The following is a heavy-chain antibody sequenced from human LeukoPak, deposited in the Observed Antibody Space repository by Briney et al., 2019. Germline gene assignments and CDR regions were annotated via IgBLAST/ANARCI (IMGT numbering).Heavy chain of an antibody. CDR1: GGSLSSYY. J-gene: IGHJ4*02. D-gene: IGHD5-12*01. Sequence: SETLSLTCTVSGGSLSSYYWSWVRQPPGKGLERIGYIYYSGRTNYNPSLKSRVTISVDTSKNQFSLKLSSVTAADTAVYYCARAQDIVATYFDYWGQGTLVTVSS. V-gene: IGHV4-59*01. CDR3: ARAQDIVATYFDY. CDR2: IYYSGRT.